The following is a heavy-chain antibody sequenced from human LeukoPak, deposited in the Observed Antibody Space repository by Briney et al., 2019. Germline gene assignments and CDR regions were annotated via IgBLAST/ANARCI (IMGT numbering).Heavy chain of an antibody. D-gene: IGHD4-23*01. V-gene: IGHV4-59*11. Sequence: SETQSLTCTVSGGSISSHYWSWIRQPPGKGLEWIGYIYYSGSTNYNPSLKSRVTISVDTSKDQFSLKLSSVTAADTAVYYCARGTVVTPFDYWGQGTLVTVSS. J-gene: IGHJ4*02. CDR3: ARGTVVTPFDY. CDR1: GGSISSHY. CDR2: IYYSGST.